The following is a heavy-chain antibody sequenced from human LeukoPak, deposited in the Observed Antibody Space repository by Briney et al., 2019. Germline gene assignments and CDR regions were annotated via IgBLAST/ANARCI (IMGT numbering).Heavy chain of an antibody. D-gene: IGHD1-1*01. V-gene: IGHV1-18*01. CDR3: ARGGSPYNWNVSPIDS. CDR2: ISAYNGNT. J-gene: IGHJ4*02. CDR1: SYTFTIYA. Sequence: ASVKCSCNASSYTFTIYAIGWARQAPGQGLDWRGWISAYNGNTNYAQKLQGRVTMTTDTSTSTAYMALRSLRSEETAVYYCARGGSPYNWNVSPIDSWGQGNLVTVSS.